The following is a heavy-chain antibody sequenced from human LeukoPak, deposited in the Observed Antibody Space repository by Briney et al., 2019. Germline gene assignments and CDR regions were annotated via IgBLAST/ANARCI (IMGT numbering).Heavy chain of an antibody. J-gene: IGHJ4*02. CDR1: GGSFSDYY. CDR3: ARGRFLEWLLLDY. CDR2: ISHSGYT. V-gene: IGHV4-34*01. Sequence: SETLSLTCAVYGGSFSDYYWSWIRQPPGKGLEWIGEISHSGYTNYSPSLTTRVTMSLDTSKDQFSLKLSSVTAADTAVYYCARGRFLEWLLLDYWGQGTLVTVSS. D-gene: IGHD3-3*01.